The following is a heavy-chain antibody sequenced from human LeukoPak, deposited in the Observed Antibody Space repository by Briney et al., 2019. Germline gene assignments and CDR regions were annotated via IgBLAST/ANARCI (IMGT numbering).Heavy chain of an antibody. CDR2: SFYSGNP. D-gene: IGHD1-1*01. CDR1: GGSISNYY. V-gene: IGHV4-59*12. CDR3: ARDAGHQLSRRNYYAMDV. J-gene: IGHJ6*02. Sequence: SETLSLTCTVSGGSISNYYWYWMRQPPGKGLEWIAYSFYSGNPNYNPSLKSRVTISVDTSKNQFTLKLSSVTAADTAVYYCARDAGHQLSRRNYYAMDVWGQGTTVTVSS.